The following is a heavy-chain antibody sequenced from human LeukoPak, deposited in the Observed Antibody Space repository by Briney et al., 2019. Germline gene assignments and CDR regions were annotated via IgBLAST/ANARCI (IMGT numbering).Heavy chain of an antibody. V-gene: IGHV4-59*08. CDR3: AQSTGWPGFDY. D-gene: IGHD2-2*01. CDR1: GASTSTYY. CDR2: IYNGGST. Sequence: SETLSLTCIVSGASTSTYYWSWIRQPPGKGLEWIGYIYNGGSTNYNPSLKSRVTISLDTSKNQFSLKLTSLTAADTAMYYCAQSTGWPGFDYWGQGVLVTVSS. J-gene: IGHJ4*02.